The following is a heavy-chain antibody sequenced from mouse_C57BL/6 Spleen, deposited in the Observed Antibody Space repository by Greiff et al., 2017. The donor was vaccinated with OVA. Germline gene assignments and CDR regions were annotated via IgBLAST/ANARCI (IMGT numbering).Heavy chain of an antibody. D-gene: IGHD1-1*01. CDR2: IWSDGST. CDR3: ARHYCGSSYWYFDG. V-gene: IGHV2-6-1*01. Sequence: VKLMESGPGLVAPSQSLSITCTVSGFSLTSYGVHWVRQPPGKGLEWLVVIWSDGSTTYNSALKSRLSISKDNAKSQVFLKMNSLQTDDAAMYYGARHYCGSSYWYFDGWGTGTTVTVSS. CDR1: GFSLTSYG. J-gene: IGHJ1*03.